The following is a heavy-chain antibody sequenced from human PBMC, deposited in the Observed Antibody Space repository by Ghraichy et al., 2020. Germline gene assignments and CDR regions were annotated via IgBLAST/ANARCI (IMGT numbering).Heavy chain of an antibody. CDR2: IRQDGNEK. CDR1: GFTFSDYW. CDR3: ARRYFDS. V-gene: IGHV3-7*03. J-gene: IGHJ4*02. Sequence: GESLNISCVASGFTFSDYWMQWVRQAPGKGLEWVANIRQDGNEKYYVDSVKCRFTISRDNARNSLYLQMNSLRAEDTAVYYCARRYFDSWGQGTLFTVSS.